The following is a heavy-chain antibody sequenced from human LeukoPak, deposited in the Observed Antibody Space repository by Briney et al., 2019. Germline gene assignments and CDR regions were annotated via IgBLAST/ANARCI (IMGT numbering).Heavy chain of an antibody. CDR2: IYHSGST. CDR3: ARPSTDYSNLGDAFDI. J-gene: IGHJ3*02. Sequence: SQTLSLTCAVSGGSISSGGYSWSWIRQPPGKGLEWIGYIYHSGSTYYNPSLKSRVTISVDRSKNQFSLKLSSATAADTAVYYCARPSTDYSNLGDAFDIWGQGTMVTVSS. CDR1: GGSISSGGYS. V-gene: IGHV4-30-2*01. D-gene: IGHD4-11*01.